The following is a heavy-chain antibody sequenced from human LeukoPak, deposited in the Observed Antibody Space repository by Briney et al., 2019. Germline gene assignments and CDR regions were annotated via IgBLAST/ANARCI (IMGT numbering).Heavy chain of an antibody. D-gene: IGHD3-10*01. J-gene: IGHJ4*02. CDR1: GGSFSGYY. V-gene: IGHV4-34*01. CDR3: ARPYGSGGY. Sequence: SETLSLTCAVYGGSFSGYYWSWIRQPPGKGLEWIGEINHSGSTNYNPSLKSRVTISVDTSKNQFSLKLSSVTAADTAVYYCARPYGSGGYWGQGTLVTVSS. CDR2: INHSGST.